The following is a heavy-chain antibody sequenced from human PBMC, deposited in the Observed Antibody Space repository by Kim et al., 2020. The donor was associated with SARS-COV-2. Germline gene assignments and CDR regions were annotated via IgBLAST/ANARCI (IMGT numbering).Heavy chain of an antibody. CDR3: AKARLTDSNWFYP. Sequence: GGSLRLSCVASGFSFDDSAMHWVRQAPGKGLEWVSGINYNSGKIGYADSVKGRFTISRDNAKNSLYLQMNSLRDEDTALYYCAKARLTDSNWFYPWGQGT. CDR1: GFSFDDSA. CDR2: INYNSGKI. J-gene: IGHJ5*02. V-gene: IGHV3-9*01. D-gene: IGHD6-25*01.